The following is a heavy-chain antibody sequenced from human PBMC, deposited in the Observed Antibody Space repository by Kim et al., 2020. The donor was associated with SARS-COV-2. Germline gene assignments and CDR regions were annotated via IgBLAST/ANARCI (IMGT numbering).Heavy chain of an antibody. CDR2: MNPNSGDT. CDR1: GYTFASYD. Sequence: ASVKVSCKSSGYTFASYDINWVRQATGQGLEWMGWMNPNSGDTGLVQKFQGRVTMTRDTSISTAYMELSSLRSDDTAVYFCARGYYMEDWGTGTTVTGSS. J-gene: IGHJ6*03. V-gene: IGHV1-8*02. CDR3: ARGYYMED.